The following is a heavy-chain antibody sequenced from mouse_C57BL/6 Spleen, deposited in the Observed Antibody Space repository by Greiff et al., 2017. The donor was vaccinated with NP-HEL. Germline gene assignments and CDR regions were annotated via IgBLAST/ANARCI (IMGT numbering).Heavy chain of an antibody. CDR1: GYTFTSYW. J-gene: IGHJ3*01. CDR2: IDPSDSET. CDR3: ASLTGTVAY. D-gene: IGHD4-1*01. Sequence: QVQLQQPGAELVRPGSSVKLSCKASGYTFTSYWMHWVKQRPIQGLEWIGNIDPSDSETHYNQKFKDKATWTVDKSSSTAYMQLSSLTSEDSAVYYCASLTGTVAYWGQGTLVTVSA. V-gene: IGHV1-52*01.